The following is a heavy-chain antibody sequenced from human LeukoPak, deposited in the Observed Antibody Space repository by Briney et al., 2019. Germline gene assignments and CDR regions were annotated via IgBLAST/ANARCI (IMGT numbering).Heavy chain of an antibody. CDR2: IYYCGST. V-gene: IGHV4-31*03. J-gene: IGHJ3*01. Sequence: SQTLSLTCPLSVGSIRRGGYLWSCIRHHPGKGLEWIGYIYYCGSTFYNPPLKTRVTITVDTPKNQFSVTLLSVTAADTAVFHCASDTLRWGQGTMVTVSS. CDR3: ASDTLR. CDR1: VGSIRRGGYL. D-gene: IGHD2-21*02.